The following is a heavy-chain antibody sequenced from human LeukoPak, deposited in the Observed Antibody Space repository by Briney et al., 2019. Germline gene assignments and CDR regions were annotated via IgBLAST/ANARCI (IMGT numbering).Heavy chain of an antibody. CDR3: ATDVTGGAISF. V-gene: IGHV3-23*01. CDR2: ITSSGGST. CDR1: GFTVSSNY. J-gene: IGHJ4*02. D-gene: IGHD1-14*01. Sequence: GGSLRLSCVLSGFTVSSNYMSWVRQAPGKGLEWVSIITSSGGSTNYADSVKGRFTISRDNSKNTLYLQMNSLKPDDTAVYYCATDVTGGAISFWGQGALVTVSS.